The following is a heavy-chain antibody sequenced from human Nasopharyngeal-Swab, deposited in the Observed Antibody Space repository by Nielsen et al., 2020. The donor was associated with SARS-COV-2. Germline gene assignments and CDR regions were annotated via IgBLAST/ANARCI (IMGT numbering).Heavy chain of an antibody. V-gene: IGHV3-64*04. Sequence: VRQMPGKGLEYVSAISSNGGSTYYADSVKGRFTISRDNSKNTLYLQMNSLRAEDTAVYYCARDGDILTGLSLDYWGQGTLVTVSS. CDR2: ISSNGGST. D-gene: IGHD3-9*01. J-gene: IGHJ4*02. CDR3: ARDGDILTGLSLDY.